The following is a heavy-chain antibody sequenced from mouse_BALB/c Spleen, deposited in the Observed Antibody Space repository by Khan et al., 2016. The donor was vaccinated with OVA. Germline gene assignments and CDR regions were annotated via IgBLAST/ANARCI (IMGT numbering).Heavy chain of an antibody. CDR3: VNHGSSSAWFSY. Sequence: QVQLKQSGAELAKPGASVKMSCRASGYTFTNYWMHWVKQRPGQGLEWIGYINPSTGYTEYTQKFKDKATLTADKSSSTAYMQLSSLKSEDSAVYYCVNHGSSSAWFSYWGQVTLVTVSA. CDR1: GYTFTNYW. V-gene: IGHV1-7*01. CDR2: INPSTGYT. D-gene: IGHD1-1*01. J-gene: IGHJ3*01.